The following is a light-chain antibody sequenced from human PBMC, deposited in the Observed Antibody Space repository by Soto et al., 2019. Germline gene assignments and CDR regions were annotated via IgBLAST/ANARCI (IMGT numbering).Light chain of an antibody. CDR1: QDIGKD. CDR3: LKDYNFPRT. Sequence: AIQMTQSPSSLSASVGDRVTLTCRASQDIGKDLGWYQQKPGEAPKLLIFEASTVQTGVPSRFSGSGSGTDFTLTISSLQPEDFATYFCLKDYNFPRTFGQGTTVALK. J-gene: IGKJ1*01. CDR2: EAS. V-gene: IGKV1-6*01.